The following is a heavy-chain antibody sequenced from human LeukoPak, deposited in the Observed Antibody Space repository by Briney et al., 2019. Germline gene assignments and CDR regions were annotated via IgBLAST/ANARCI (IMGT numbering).Heavy chain of an antibody. D-gene: IGHD5-12*01. V-gene: IGHV3-64*01. CDR1: GFTFSSYA. Sequence: PGGSLRLSCAASGFTFSSYAMHWVRQAPGKGLEYVSAISSNGGSTYYANSVKGRFTISRDNSKNTLYLQMGSLRAEDMAVYYCAREDSGYPGYWGQGTLVTVSS. CDR2: ISSNGGST. CDR3: AREDSGYPGY. J-gene: IGHJ4*02.